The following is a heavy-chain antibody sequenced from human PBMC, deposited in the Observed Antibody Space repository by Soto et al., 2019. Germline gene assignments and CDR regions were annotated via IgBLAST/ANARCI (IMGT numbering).Heavy chain of an antibody. D-gene: IGHD3-3*01. J-gene: IGHJ4*02. CDR2: IFWDDDK. CDR1: GFSLNTRGVC. CDR3: AHRMGKYNFWNGGYFEL. V-gene: IGHV2-5*02. Sequence: VSFRTLVNPAQTLTLTCTFSGFSLNTRGVCVGWIVKPAGKALEWLAVIFWDDDKRYSPSLKSRPTIFKDTSKNQVVLLMTNMDPVDTATYYCAHRMGKYNFWNGGYFELWGQGIPVTVSS.